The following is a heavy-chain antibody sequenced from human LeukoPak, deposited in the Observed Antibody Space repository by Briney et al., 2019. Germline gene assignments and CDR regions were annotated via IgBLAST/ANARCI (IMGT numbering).Heavy chain of an antibody. CDR3: ARSPKSYGDYVRRATYFDC. J-gene: IGHJ4*02. CDR2: ISYDGSNK. Sequence: PGGSLRLSCAASGFTFSSYAMHWVRQAPGKGLEWVAVISYDGSNKYYADSVKGRFTISRDNSKNTLYLQMNSLRAEDTAVYYCARSPKSYGDYVRRATYFDCWGQGTLVTVSS. CDR1: GFTFSSYA. V-gene: IGHV3-30-3*01. D-gene: IGHD4-17*01.